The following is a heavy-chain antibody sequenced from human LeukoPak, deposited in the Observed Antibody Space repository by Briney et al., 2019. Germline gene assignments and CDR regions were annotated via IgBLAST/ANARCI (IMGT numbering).Heavy chain of an antibody. J-gene: IGHJ4*02. Sequence: SSETLSLTCAVYGGSFSGYYWSWLRQPPGKGREGIREINESGSPNYHPSLKSRVTISVDTSKNQLSLKLSSVTAADTAVYYCAREDYGDYYRLFDYWGQATLVIVSS. CDR2: INESGSP. D-gene: IGHD4-17*01. CDR3: AREDYGDYYRLFDY. V-gene: IGHV4-34*01. CDR1: GGSFSGYY.